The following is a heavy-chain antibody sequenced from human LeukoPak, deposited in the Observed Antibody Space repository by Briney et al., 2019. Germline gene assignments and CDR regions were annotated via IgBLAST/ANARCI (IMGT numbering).Heavy chain of an antibody. Sequence: SETLSLTCTVSGGSIGSYYWSWIRQPAGKGLEWIGRIYTSGSTNYNPSLKSRVTMSVDTSKNQFSLKLSSVTAADTAVYYCARSKSSGWLLDYWGQGTLVTVSS. CDR2: IYTSGST. D-gene: IGHD6-19*01. CDR3: ARSKSSGWLLDY. J-gene: IGHJ4*02. CDR1: GGSIGSYY. V-gene: IGHV4-4*07.